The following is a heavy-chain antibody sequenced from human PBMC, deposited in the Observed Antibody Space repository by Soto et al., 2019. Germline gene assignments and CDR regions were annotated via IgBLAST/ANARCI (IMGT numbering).Heavy chain of an antibody. V-gene: IGHV3-66*01. CDR2: IYSGGST. D-gene: IGHD7-27*01. J-gene: IGHJ4*02. CDR1: GFTVSTKY. CDR3: ARDPGDADY. Sequence: EVQLVESGGGLVQLGGSLRLSCAASGFTVSTKYMSWVRQAPGKGLERVSVIYSGGSTFYADSVGGRFTISRDNSKNTVNLQMNSLRAEDTAVYYCARDPGDADYWGQGTLVTVSS.